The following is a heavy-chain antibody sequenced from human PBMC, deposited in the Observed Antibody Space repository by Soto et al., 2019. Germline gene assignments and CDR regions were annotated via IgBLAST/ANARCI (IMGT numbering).Heavy chain of an antibody. CDR2: INAGNGNT. CDR1: GYTFTRDA. CDR3: AREAYGDYLVWFDP. J-gene: IGHJ5*02. Sequence: ASVKGSCKASGYTFTRDAMHWVRQATGQRLEWMGWINAGNGNTKYSQKFQGRVTITRDTSASTAYMELSSPRSEDTAVYYCAREAYGDYLVWFDPWGQGTLVTVSS. D-gene: IGHD4-17*01. V-gene: IGHV1-3*01.